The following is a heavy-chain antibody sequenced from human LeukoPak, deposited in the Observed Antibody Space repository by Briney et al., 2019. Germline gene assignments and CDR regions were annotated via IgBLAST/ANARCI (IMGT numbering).Heavy chain of an antibody. D-gene: IGHD3-3*01. CDR2: LDRDGNSI. Sequence: GGSLSLSCAASGFTLSSHWVDWVRQAPGKGLEWVTRLDRDGNSISYADSVKGRFTNSRDNTKNTLYLQMNSLRAEDTAVYYCARETILGIGLSDWGQGTLVTVSS. J-gene: IGHJ4*02. CDR3: ARETILGIGLSD. V-gene: IGHV3-74*01. CDR1: GFTLSSHW.